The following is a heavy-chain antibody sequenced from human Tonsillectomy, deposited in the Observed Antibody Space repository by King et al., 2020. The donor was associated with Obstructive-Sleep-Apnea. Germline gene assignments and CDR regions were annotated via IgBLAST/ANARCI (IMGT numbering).Heavy chain of an antibody. V-gene: IGHV3-30-3*01. J-gene: IGHJ4*02. Sequence: QVQLVESGGGVVQPGRSLTLSCAASGFTFSSYAMHWVRQAPGKGLEWVALISYDGSSKYYADSVRGRFTISRDNSINTLYLQMNSLRVEDTAVFYCAKGPAMVTVGFCDYWGQGTLVTVSS. CDR3: AKGPAMVTVGFCDY. D-gene: IGHD5-18*01. CDR2: ISYDGSSK. CDR1: GFTFSSYA.